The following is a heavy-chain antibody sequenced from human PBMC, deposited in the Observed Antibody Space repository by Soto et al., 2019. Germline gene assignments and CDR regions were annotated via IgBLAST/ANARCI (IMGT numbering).Heavy chain of an antibody. CDR3: AHSYYYDRSGPYDAFDS. Sequence: SGPTLVNPTQTLTLTFTFSGFSLSTSGVGVGWIRQPPGKALEWLALIYWDDDKRYSPSLKSRLTITKDTSKNQVVLTMTNMDPVDTATYYCAHSYYYDRSGPYDAFDSWGQGTMVTVSS. CDR1: GFSLSTSGVG. CDR2: IYWDDDK. V-gene: IGHV2-5*02. D-gene: IGHD3-22*01. J-gene: IGHJ3*02.